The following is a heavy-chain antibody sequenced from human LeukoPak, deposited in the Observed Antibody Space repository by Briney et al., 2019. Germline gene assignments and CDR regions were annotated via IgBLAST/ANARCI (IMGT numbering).Heavy chain of an antibody. J-gene: IGHJ5*02. D-gene: IGHD3-22*01. V-gene: IGHV1-3*03. CDR3: ARGDVYYYDSSGYYYVDWFDP. Sequence: GASVKVSCKASGYTFNSYAMHWVRQAPRQRLEWMGWINAGNGNTKYSQEFQGRVTITRDTSASTAYMELSSLRSEDMAVYYCARGDVYYYDSSGYYYVDWFDPWGQGTLVTVSS. CDR1: GYTFNSYA. CDR2: INAGNGNT.